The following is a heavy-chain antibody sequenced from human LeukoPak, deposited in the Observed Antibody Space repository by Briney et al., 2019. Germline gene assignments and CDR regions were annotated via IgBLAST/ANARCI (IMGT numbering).Heavy chain of an antibody. D-gene: IGHD3-22*01. CDR2: IRYDGSNK. Sequence: GGSLRLSCAASGFTVSTNYMNWVRQAPGKGLEWVAFIRYDGSNKYYADSVKGRFTISRDNSKNTLYLQMNSLRAEDTAVYYCAKGPYYYDSSGPTTSFDYWGQGTLVTVSS. V-gene: IGHV3-30*02. CDR3: AKGPYYYDSSGPTTSFDY. J-gene: IGHJ4*02. CDR1: GFTVSTNY.